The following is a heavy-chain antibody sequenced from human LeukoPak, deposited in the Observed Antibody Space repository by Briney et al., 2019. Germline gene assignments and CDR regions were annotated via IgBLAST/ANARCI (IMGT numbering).Heavy chain of an antibody. D-gene: IGHD3-22*01. CDR2: ISGSGGSI. Sequence: GGSLRLSCAASGFIFSDYAMSWVRQAPGKGLEWVSSISGSGGSIYDADSVKGRFTISRDNSKNTLYLQMNSLRAEDTAVYYCAKTKAFTSGFPLDFWGQRTLVTVSS. J-gene: IGHJ4*02. CDR3: AKTKAFTSGFPLDF. V-gene: IGHV3-23*01. CDR1: GFIFSDYA.